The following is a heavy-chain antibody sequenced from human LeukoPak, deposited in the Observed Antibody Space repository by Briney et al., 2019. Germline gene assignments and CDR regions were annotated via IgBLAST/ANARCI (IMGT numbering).Heavy chain of an antibody. CDR1: GFTFSSYS. CDR2: ISSSSSYI. D-gene: IGHD3-22*01. V-gene: IGHV3-21*01. Sequence: GGSLRLSCAASGFTFSSYSMNWVRQAPGKGLEWVSSISSSSSYIYYADSVKGRFTISRDNAKKSLYLQMNSLRAGDTAVYYCARTYYYDSSGYREDWFDPWGQGTLVTVSS. J-gene: IGHJ5*02. CDR3: ARTYYYDSSGYREDWFDP.